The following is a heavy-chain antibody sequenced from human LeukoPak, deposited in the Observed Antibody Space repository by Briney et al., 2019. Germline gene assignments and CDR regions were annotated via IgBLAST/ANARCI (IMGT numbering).Heavy chain of an antibody. CDR1: GFILSSYR. CDR2: INLDGSVQ. CDR3: AREGGVADY. D-gene: IGHD3-16*01. J-gene: IGHJ4*02. V-gene: IGHV3-7*01. Sequence: GGSLRLSCATSGFILSSYRMTWVRQAPGQGLEWVANINLDGSVQWYADSVKGRFTISRDNAKNSVYLQMNSLRAEDTAVYYCAREGGVADYWGQGTLVTVSS.